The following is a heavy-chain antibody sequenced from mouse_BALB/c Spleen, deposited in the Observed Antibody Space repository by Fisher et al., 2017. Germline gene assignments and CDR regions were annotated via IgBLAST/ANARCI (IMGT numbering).Heavy chain of an antibody. V-gene: IGHV1-9*01. Sequence: KFKGKATFTADTSSNTAYMQLSSLTSEDSAVYYCARRGSSYDAMDYWGQGTSVTVSS. D-gene: IGHD1-1*01. J-gene: IGHJ4*01. CDR3: ARRGSSYDAMDY.